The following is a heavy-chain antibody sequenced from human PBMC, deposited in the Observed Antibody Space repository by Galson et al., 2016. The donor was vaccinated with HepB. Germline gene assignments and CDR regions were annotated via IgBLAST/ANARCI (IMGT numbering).Heavy chain of an antibody. CDR1: GYTFTTYN. CDR2: INPSGGSP. V-gene: IGHV1-46*03. Sequence: SVKVSCKASGYTFTTYNIHWVRLAPGRGLEWMGIINPSGGSPNYAQKFQGRVTLTSDTSTSTVYMQLGSLRSDDTAVYYCTRGDGFWAGWTYWGQGTLVTVSS. J-gene: IGHJ4*02. D-gene: IGHD3/OR15-3a*01. CDR3: TRGDGFWAGWTY.